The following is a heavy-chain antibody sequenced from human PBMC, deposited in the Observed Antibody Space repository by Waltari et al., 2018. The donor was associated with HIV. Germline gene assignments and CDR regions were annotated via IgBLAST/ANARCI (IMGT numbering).Heavy chain of an antibody. D-gene: IGHD1-26*01. J-gene: IGHJ4*02. V-gene: IGHV5-51*03. Sequence: EEQLVQSGAEVKKPGESLKISCKGSGYTVSTFWIVWVRQMPGKGLEWMGTIYPGDADTRYSPSFQGQVTISADKSISTAYLQWSSLKASDSAMYYCARRRGSYSGSYYSLDYWGQGTLVTVSS. CDR1: GYTVSTFW. CDR3: ARRRGSYSGSYYSLDY. CDR2: IYPGDADT.